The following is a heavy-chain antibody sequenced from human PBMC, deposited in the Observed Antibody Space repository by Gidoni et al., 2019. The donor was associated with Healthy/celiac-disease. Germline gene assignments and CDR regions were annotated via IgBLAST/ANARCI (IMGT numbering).Heavy chain of an antibody. CDR1: GFTFSSYS. V-gene: IGHV3-48*01. Sequence: EVQLVESGGGLVQPGGSLRLSCAASGFTFSSYSMNWVRQAPGKGLEWVSYISSSSSTIYYADSVKGRFTISRDNAKNSLYLQMNGLRAEDTAVYYCATSEGDFDYWGQGTLVTVSS. J-gene: IGHJ4*02. CDR3: ATSEGDFDY. CDR2: ISSSSSTI.